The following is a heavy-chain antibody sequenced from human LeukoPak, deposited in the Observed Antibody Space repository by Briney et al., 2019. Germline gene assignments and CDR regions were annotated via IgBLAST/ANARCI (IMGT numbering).Heavy chain of an antibody. J-gene: IGHJ3*02. Sequence: GGSLRLSCAASGFTFSSYEMNWVRQAPGKGLEWVANIKQDGSEKYYADSVKGRFTISRDNAKNSLSLQMKSLRAEDTAVYYCARPRGSWFAFDIWGQGTMVTVSS. V-gene: IGHV3-7*01. D-gene: IGHD6-13*01. CDR2: IKQDGSEK. CDR3: ARPRGSWFAFDI. CDR1: GFTFSSYE.